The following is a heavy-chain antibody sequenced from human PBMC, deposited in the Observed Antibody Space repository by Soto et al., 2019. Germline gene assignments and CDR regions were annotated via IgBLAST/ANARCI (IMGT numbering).Heavy chain of an antibody. CDR1: GYTFTSYA. Sequence: GASVKVSCKASGYTFTSYAMYWVRQAPGQRLEWMGWINAGNDNTKYSQKFQGRVTITRDTSASTAYMELSSLRSEDTAVYYCAREKVGYDYVWGSYIGYYYGMDVWGQGTTVTVSS. D-gene: IGHD3-16*01. J-gene: IGHJ6*02. V-gene: IGHV1-3*01. CDR3: AREKVGYDYVWGSYIGYYYGMDV. CDR2: INAGNDNT.